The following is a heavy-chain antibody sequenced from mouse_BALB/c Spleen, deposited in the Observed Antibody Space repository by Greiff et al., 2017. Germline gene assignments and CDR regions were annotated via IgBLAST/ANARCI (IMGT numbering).Heavy chain of an antibody. Sequence: EVQLVESGGGLVKPGGSLKLSCAASGFTFSSYAMSWVRQTPEKRLEWVASISSGGSTYYPDSVKGRFTISRDNARNILYLQMSSLRSEDTAMYYCARGHYGSSYDYYAMDYWGQGTSVTVSS. D-gene: IGHD1-1*01. J-gene: IGHJ4*01. V-gene: IGHV5-6-5*01. CDR1: GFTFSSYA. CDR2: ISSGGST. CDR3: ARGHYGSSYDYYAMDY.